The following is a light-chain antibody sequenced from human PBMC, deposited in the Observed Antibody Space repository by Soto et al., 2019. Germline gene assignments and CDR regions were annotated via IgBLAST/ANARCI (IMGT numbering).Light chain of an antibody. CDR2: DAS. CDR1: QSVGIL. CDR3: QLSNSY. V-gene: IGKV1-5*01. J-gene: IGKJ2*01. Sequence: DIQMTQSTSALSASAGDRVSLTCRASQSVGILLAWYKQKTGKAPKLLIYDASSLQSGVPSRFSGSGSGTEFTLTISSLQPADFATYYCQLSNSYFGQGTKVDIK.